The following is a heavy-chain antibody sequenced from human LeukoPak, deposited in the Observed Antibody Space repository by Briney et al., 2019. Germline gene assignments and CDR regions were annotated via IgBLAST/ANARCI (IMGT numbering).Heavy chain of an antibody. CDR1: GLTFSRYG. J-gene: IGHJ5*02. V-gene: IGHV3-33*01. CDR3: AADGGAAPFDP. Sequence: GRSLRLSCAASGLTFSRYGMHWVRQAPGKGLEWVAVIWADGSKKDYADSVKGRFTISRDNSKNTLYLQMNSLRGEDTAVYYRAADGGAAPFDPWGQGTLVTVSS. CDR2: IWADGSKK. D-gene: IGHD3-3*01.